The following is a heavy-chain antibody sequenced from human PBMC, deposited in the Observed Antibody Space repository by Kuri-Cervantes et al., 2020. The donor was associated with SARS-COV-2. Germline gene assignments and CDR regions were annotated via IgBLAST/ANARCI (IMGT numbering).Heavy chain of an antibody. J-gene: IGHJ5*02. D-gene: IGHD3-16*01. Sequence: SETLSLTCAVSGGSIIRGGYSWFWLRQPPGAGLEYLGHLSQTGSTFFNPSLRSRVTISIEKSKNQFSLKLNSVTAADTAIYFCARGERRQQTTWFDPWGQGILVTVSS. CDR1: GGSIIRGGYS. CDR3: ARGERRQQTTWFDP. V-gene: IGHV4-30-2*01. CDR2: LSQTGST.